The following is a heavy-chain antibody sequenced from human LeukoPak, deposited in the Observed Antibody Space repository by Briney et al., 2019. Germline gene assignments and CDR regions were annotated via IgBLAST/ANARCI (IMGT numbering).Heavy chain of an antibody. CDR1: GFTFSNYA. D-gene: IGHD6-19*01. J-gene: IGHJ6*02. CDR2: IGDSDGST. Sequence: GASLRLSCAASGFTFSNYAMTWVRQAPGKGLEWVSVIGDSDGSTHYADSVKGRFTISRDNSKNTLNLQMNSLRAEDTAVYYCAKDSSGWYYYYGMDVWGQGTTVTVSS. V-gene: IGHV3-23*01. CDR3: AKDSSGWYYYYGMDV.